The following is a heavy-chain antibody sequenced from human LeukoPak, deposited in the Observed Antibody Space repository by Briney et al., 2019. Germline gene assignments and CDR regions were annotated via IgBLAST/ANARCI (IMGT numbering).Heavy chain of an antibody. Sequence: ASXXVSCKASGYTFTGYYMQWVRQAPGQGLEWRGWINPNSGGTNYAQKFQGRGTMTRDTSISTAYMELSSLTSQDTAVYYCGSPSGSYQYYFDYWGQGTLVTVSS. CDR3: GSPSGSYQYYFDY. CDR1: GYTFTGYY. CDR2: INPNSGGT. J-gene: IGHJ4*02. V-gene: IGHV1-2*02. D-gene: IGHD1-26*01.